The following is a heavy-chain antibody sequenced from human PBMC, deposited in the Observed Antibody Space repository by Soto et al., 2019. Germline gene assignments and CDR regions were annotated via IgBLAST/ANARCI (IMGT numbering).Heavy chain of an antibody. J-gene: IGHJ4*02. CDR3: AKEGTGATISVY. CDR1: GFTFSSYW. CDR2: INSNGSST. D-gene: IGHD5-12*01. Sequence: GGSLRLSCAASGFTFSSYWMHWVRQAPGKGLVWVSAINSNGSSTSYADSVKGRFTISRDNAKNTLYLQMNSLRAEDTAVYYCAKEGTGATISVYWGQGTLGTVSS. V-gene: IGHV3-74*01.